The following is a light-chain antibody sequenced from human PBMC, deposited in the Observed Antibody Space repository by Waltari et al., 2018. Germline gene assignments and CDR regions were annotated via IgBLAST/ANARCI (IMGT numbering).Light chain of an antibody. CDR3: QQYGSPLWS. J-gene: IGKJ1*01. CDR2: RTS. Sequence: EIVLTQSPDTLSLSPGEIATLPCRASQALSSSYLAWYQQKPGQAPRPLIYRTSSRATGSPDRFSGSGSGTDFSLTINSLEPEDSAVYYCQQYGSPLWSFGHGTKVEIK. CDR1: QALSSSY. V-gene: IGKV3-20*01.